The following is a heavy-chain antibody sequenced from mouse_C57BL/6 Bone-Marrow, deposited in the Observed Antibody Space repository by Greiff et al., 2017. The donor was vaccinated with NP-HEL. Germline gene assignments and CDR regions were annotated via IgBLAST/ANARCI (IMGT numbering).Heavy chain of an antibody. J-gene: IGHJ4*01. CDR1: GYTFTGYW. Sequence: QVQLQQSGAELMKPGASVKLSCKATGYTFTGYWIEWVKQRPGHGLEWIGEILPGSGSTNYNEKFKGKATFTADTSSNTAYMQLSSLTTEDSAISYCARERRPYAMDYWGQGNSVTVSS. V-gene: IGHV1-9*01. CDR3: ARERRPYAMDY. CDR2: ILPGSGST.